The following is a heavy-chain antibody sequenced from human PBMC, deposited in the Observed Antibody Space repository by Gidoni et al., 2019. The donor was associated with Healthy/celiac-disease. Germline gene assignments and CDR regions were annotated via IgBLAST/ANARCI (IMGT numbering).Heavy chain of an antibody. Sequence: EVQLVESGGGLVQPGRSLRLSCAASGFTFDDYAMHWVRQAPGKGLGWVSGISWNSGSMGYADSVKGRFTISRDNPKNSLYLKKNSLRAGGTALYYCAKGWGGGKIAAPDFDYWGQGTLVTVSS. CDR3: AKGWGGGKIAAPDFDY. CDR1: GFTFDDYA. J-gene: IGHJ4*02. D-gene: IGHD6-13*01. CDR2: ISWNSGSM. V-gene: IGHV3-9*01.